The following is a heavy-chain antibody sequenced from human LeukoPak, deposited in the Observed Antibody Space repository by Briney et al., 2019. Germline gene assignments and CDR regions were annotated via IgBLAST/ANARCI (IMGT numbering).Heavy chain of an antibody. D-gene: IGHD6-19*01. CDR3: ARDGGVGTSGSTDY. Sequence: GGSLRLSCEGSAFIFSGHWMNWVRQTPGKGLEWVAVIWYDGSYKYYADSVKGRFTISRDNSKNTLYLQMNSLRAEDTAVYYCARDGGVGTSGSTDYWGQGTLVTVSS. J-gene: IGHJ4*02. CDR1: AFIFSGHW. V-gene: IGHV3-33*08. CDR2: IWYDGSYK.